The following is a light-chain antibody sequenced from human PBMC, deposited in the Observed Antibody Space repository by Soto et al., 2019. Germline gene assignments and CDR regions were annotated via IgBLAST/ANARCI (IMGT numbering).Light chain of an antibody. CDR3: YSYAGSYTFV. V-gene: IGLV2-11*01. CDR2: DVK. CDR1: SSDVGGYNY. Sequence: QSALTQPRSVSGSPGQSVTISCTGTSSDVGGYNYVTWYQQHPGRAPKVMIYDVKTRPSGVPDRFSGSKSGNTASLTISELQDEDEADYSCYSYAGSYTFVFGTGTKLTVL. J-gene: IGLJ1*01.